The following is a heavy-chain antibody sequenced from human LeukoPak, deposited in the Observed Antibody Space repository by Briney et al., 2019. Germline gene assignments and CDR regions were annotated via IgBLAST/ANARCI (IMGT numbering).Heavy chain of an antibody. CDR2: IYSGGST. V-gene: IGHV3-66*01. CDR3: ARERTAAGTRAFDI. J-gene: IGHJ3*02. Sequence: GGSLRLSCAASGFTVSSNYMSWVRQAPGKGLEWVSVIYSGGSTYYADSVKGRFTISRDNSKNTPYLQMNSLRAEDTAVYYCARERTAAGTRAFDIWGQGTMVTVSS. CDR1: GFTVSSNY. D-gene: IGHD6-13*01.